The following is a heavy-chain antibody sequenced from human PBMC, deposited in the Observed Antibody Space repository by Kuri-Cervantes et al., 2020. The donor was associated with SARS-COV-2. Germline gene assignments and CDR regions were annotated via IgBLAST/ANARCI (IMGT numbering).Heavy chain of an antibody. CDR3: ARCPSSSWYSDAFDI. V-gene: IGHV3-23*01. CDR2: ISGSGGST. Sequence: GESLKISCEASGFTFSSYAMSWVRQAPGKGLEWVSAISGSGGSTYYADSVKGRFTISRDNAKNSLYLQMNSLRAEDTAVYYCARCPSSSWYSDAFDIWGQGTMVTVSS. CDR1: GFTFSSYA. D-gene: IGHD6-13*01. J-gene: IGHJ3*02.